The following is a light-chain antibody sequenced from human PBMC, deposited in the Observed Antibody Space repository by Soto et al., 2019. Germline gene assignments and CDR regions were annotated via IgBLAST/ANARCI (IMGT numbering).Light chain of an antibody. J-gene: IGLJ2*01. CDR3: SSYTSGSTLDVL. V-gene: IGLV2-14*01. CDR1: SSDVGGYNY. Sequence: QSVLTQPASVSGSPGQSITNSCSGISSDVGGYNYVSWYQQRPGKAPKLIIYDVSNRPSGVSLRFSGSTSANTASLTISGLQAEDEADYYCSSYTSGSTLDVLFGGGTKLTVL. CDR2: DVS.